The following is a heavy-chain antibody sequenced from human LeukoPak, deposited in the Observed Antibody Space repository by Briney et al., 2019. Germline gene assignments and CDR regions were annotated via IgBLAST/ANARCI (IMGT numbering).Heavy chain of an antibody. D-gene: IGHD7-27*01. CDR2: IKSRSDGGTT. Sequence: GESLRLSCAASGFTFSNAWMNWVRQAPGKGLEWVGRIKSRSDGGTTDYVAPVKGRFTISRDDSKHTLYLQVNSLKTEDTAVYYCTTGNWGSFSYWGQGTLVTVSS. J-gene: IGHJ4*02. V-gene: IGHV3-15*01. CDR3: TTGNWGSFSY. CDR1: GFTFSNAW.